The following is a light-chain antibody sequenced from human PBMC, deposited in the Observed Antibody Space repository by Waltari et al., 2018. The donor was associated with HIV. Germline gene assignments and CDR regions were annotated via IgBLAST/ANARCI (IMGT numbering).Light chain of an antibody. J-gene: IGKJ5*01. CDR2: EAS. V-gene: IGKV3-11*01. Sequence: EILLTQSPATLSLSPGDRTTVSCRASHTVNTYFAWYQQKSGQSPRLLIYEASKRATGVPARFSGSGSGTDFTLTINSLEPEDFAVYFCQQRNNWPITFGQGTRLEI. CDR3: QQRNNWPIT. CDR1: HTVNTY.